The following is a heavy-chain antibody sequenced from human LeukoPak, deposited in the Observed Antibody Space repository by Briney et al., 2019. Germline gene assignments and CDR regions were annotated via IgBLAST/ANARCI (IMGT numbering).Heavy chain of an antibody. V-gene: IGHV3-7*01. CDR1: GFTFSSFW. Sequence: GGSLRLSCAASGFTFSSFWMSWVRQAPGKGLECVVNIKQEGSEKYYVGSVKGRFTISRDDARNSLYLQMNSLRAEDTAVYFCARGFELDYWVQGTLVTVSS. J-gene: IGHJ4*02. CDR2: IKQEGSEK. CDR3: ARGFELDY.